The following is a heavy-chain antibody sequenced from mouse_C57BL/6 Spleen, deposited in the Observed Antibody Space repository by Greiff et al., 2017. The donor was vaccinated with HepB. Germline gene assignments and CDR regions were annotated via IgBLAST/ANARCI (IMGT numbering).Heavy chain of an antibody. CDR1: GYTFTSYW. Sequence: QVQLKQPGAELVKPGASVKLSCKASGYTFTSYWMHWVKQRPGQGLEWIGMIHPNSGSTNYNEKFKSKATLTVDKSSSTAYMQLSSLTSEDSAVYYCARGGYYGSSWGYFDYWGQGTTLTVSS. CDR2: IHPNSGST. J-gene: IGHJ2*01. D-gene: IGHD1-1*01. V-gene: IGHV1-64*01. CDR3: ARGGYYGSSWGYFDY.